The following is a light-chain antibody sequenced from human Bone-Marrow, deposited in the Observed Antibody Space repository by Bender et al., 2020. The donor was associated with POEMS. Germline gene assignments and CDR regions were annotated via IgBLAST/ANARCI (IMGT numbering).Light chain of an antibody. Sequence: QSVLTQSPSASGTPGQRVTISCSGSSSNIGTNYVYWYQQFPGTAPKLLIYTNDRRPSGVPDRVSGSKSGTSASLAISGLQSEDEADYYCAVWDDSLNGWVFGGGTKLTVL. CDR2: TND. J-gene: IGLJ3*02. CDR3: AVWDDSLNGWV. CDR1: SSNIGTNY. V-gene: IGLV1-44*01.